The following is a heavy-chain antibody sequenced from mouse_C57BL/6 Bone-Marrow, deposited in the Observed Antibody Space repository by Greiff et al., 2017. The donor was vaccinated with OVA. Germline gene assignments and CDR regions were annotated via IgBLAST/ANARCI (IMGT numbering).Heavy chain of an antibody. J-gene: IGHJ3*01. CDR3: TSYYSNPFAY. D-gene: IGHD2-5*01. V-gene: IGHV14-4*01. CDR2: IDPENGDT. CDR1: GFNIKDDY. Sequence: VQLKESGAEPVRPGASVKLSCTASGFNIKDDYMHWVKQRPEQGLEWIGWIDPENGDTEYASKFQGKATITADTSSNTAYLQLSSLTSEDTAVYYCTSYYSNPFAYWGQGTLVTVSA.